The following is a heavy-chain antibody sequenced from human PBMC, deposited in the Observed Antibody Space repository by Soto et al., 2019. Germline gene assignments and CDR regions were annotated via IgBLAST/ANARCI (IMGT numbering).Heavy chain of an antibody. CDR1: GFTFSTYA. Sequence: GGSLRLSCAASGFTFSTYAMSWVRQAPGKGKGLEWVSGISGGGINTYYADSVKGRFTISRDNSMNTLYMQMNSLRAEDTALYYCAKAGDYSYFYGMDVWGQGTTVTVSS. CDR3: AKAGDYSYFYGMDV. D-gene: IGHD3-10*01. CDR2: ISGGGINT. J-gene: IGHJ6*02. V-gene: IGHV3-23*01.